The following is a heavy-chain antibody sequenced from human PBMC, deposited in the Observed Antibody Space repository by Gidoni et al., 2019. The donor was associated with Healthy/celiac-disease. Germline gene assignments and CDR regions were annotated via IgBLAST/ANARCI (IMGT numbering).Heavy chain of an antibody. CDR1: GFPFSSYA. V-gene: IGHV3-23*01. J-gene: IGHJ4*02. Sequence: EVQLLESGGGLVQPGGSLRLSCAASGFPFSSYAMSWVRQAPGKGLGWGSAISGSGGSTYYADSVKGRFTISRDNSKNTLYLQMNSLRAEDTAVYYCAKDPMEQWLVRRFDYWGQGTLVTVSS. CDR3: AKDPMEQWLVRRFDY. D-gene: IGHD6-19*01. CDR2: ISGSGGST.